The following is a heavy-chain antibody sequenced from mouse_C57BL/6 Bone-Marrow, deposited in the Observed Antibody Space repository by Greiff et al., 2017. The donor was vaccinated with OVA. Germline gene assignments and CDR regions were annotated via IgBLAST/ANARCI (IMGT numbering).Heavy chain of an antibody. J-gene: IGHJ1*03. V-gene: IGHV5-6*01. CDR1: GFTFSSYG. D-gene: IGHD1-1*01. Sequence: EVQVVESGGDLVKPGGSLKLSCAASGFTFSSYGMSWVRQTPDKRLEWVATISSGGSYTYYPDSVKGRFTISRHNAKNTLYLQKSSLKSEDTAMYYCAGLFYYYGSRHKDFDVWGTGTTVTVSS. CDR3: AGLFYYYGSRHKDFDV. CDR2: ISSGGSYT.